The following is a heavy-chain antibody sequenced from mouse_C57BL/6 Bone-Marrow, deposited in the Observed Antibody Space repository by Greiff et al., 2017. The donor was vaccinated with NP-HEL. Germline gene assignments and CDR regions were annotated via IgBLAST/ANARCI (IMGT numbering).Heavy chain of an antibody. CDR2: FHPYNDDT. CDR3: ARGGNYWYYFDY. V-gene: IGHV1-47*01. Sequence: QVQLQQSGAELVKPGASVKMSCKASGYTFTTYPIEWVKQNHGKSLEWIGNFHPYNDDTEYNEKFKNKATLTVEQSSSTVYLELSRLTSDDSSVYYCARGGNYWYYFDYWGQGPTLTVSS. D-gene: IGHD2-1*01. J-gene: IGHJ2*01. CDR1: GYTFTTYP.